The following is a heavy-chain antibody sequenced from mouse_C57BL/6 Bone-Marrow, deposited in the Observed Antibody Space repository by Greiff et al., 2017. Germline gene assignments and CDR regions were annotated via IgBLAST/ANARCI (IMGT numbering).Heavy chain of an antibody. J-gene: IGHJ4*01. CDR3: ARGVYYYGSGYLYAMDY. D-gene: IGHD1-1*01. CDR2: INPNNGGT. V-gene: IGHV1-26*01. Sequence: VQLQQSGPELVKPWASVKISCKASGYTFTDYYMNWGKHSHGKSLEWIGDINPNNGGTSYNQTFMGKATLTVDKSSSTAYMWLRSVTSEDAAVYYCARGVYYYGSGYLYAMDYWGQGTSVTVSS. CDR1: GYTFTDYY.